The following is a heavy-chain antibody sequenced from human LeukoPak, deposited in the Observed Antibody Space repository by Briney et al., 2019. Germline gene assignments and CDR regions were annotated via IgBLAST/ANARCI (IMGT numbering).Heavy chain of an antibody. Sequence: PGGSLRLSCAASGFIFSSYEMIWVRQAPGQGLEWLAYISSSGDRTLYYAGSVKGRFTVSRDNAQNSLYLQMNALTTEDTAVYYCARESDGGGYRFDYWGQGSLVTVSS. CDR3: ARESDGGGYRFDY. V-gene: IGHV3-48*03. CDR2: ISSSGDRTL. J-gene: IGHJ4*02. CDR1: GFIFSSYE. D-gene: IGHD3-22*01.